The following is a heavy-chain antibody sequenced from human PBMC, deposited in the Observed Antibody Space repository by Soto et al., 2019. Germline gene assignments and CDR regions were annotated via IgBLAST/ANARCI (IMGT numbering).Heavy chain of an antibody. CDR3: ARGSDNWNDGPLLDP. V-gene: IGHV4-30-4*01. Sequence: SETLSLTCAVSGGSISSGDYYWSWIRQPPGKGLEWIGYIFYSGSTYYNPSLKSRVTISVDTSKNQFSLKLSSVTAADTAVYYCARGSDNWNDGPLLDPWGQGTLVTVSS. CDR2: IFYSGST. J-gene: IGHJ5*02. D-gene: IGHD1-20*01. CDR1: GGSISSGDYY.